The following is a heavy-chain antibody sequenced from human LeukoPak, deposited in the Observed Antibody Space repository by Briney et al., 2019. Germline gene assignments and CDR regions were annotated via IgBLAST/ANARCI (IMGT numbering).Heavy chain of an antibody. V-gene: IGHV3-30*04. D-gene: IGHD5-18*01. CDR3: ARGRKYTSGYRVTELGSGYSDY. Sequence: PGGSLRLSCAASGFTFSSYAMHWVRQAPGRGLEWVAVISYDGSNKYYADSVKGRFTISRDNSKNTLYLQMNSLRAEDTAVYYCARGRKYTSGYRVTELGSGYSDYWGQGTLVTVSS. CDR1: GFTFSSYA. J-gene: IGHJ4*02. CDR2: ISYDGSNK.